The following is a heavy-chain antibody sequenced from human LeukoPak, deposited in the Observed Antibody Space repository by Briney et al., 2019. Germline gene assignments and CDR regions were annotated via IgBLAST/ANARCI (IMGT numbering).Heavy chain of an antibody. Sequence: GGSLRLSCAASGFIFSNYAMTWVRQAPGKGLEWVGFIASKTYGGTAEYAASVKGRFTISRDDSKSIAYLQMNSLKTEDTAVYFCSRDQTPYYWGQGTLVTVSS. CDR1: GFIFSNYA. J-gene: IGHJ4*02. V-gene: IGHV3-49*04. CDR2: IASKTYGGTA. CDR3: SRDQTPYY.